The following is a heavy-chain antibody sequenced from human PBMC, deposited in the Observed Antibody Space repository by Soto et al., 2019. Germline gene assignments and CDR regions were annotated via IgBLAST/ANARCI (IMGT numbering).Heavy chain of an antibody. CDR3: ARRVFP. V-gene: IGHV4-31*03. CDR1: GGSISSGGYY. J-gene: IGHJ5*02. CDR2: IYYSGST. Sequence: QVQLQESGPGLVKPSQTLSLTCTVSGGSISSGGYYWNWIRQHPGKGLEWIGYIYYSGSTYYNPSLKSRATISVDTSKNPFALKMSSVTAANTAVYYCARRVFPWGQGALVTVSS. D-gene: IGHD2-8*01.